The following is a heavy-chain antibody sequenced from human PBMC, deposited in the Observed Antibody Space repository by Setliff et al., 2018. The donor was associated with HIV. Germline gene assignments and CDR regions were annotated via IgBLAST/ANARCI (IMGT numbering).Heavy chain of an antibody. D-gene: IGHD4-17*01. CDR3: ARGRGYGDLAAGY. CDR2: INPNGGST. V-gene: IGHV1-46*01. Sequence: GASVKVSCKASGGTFSSYAISWVRQAPGQGLEWMGIINPNGGSTTYAQKFQGRVTMTRDTSTSTVYMELSSLRSEDTAVYYCARGRGYGDLAAGYWGQGTLVTVSS. J-gene: IGHJ4*02. CDR1: GGTFSSYA.